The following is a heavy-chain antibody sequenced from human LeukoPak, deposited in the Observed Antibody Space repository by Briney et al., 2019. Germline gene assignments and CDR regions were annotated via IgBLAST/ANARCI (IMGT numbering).Heavy chain of an antibody. J-gene: IGHJ4*02. V-gene: IGHV3-23*01. CDR3: AKATRYFFDF. CDR2: HRNTGDTT. CDR1: GFTFSSYS. Sequence: GGSLRLSCAASGFTFSSYSVRWVGQAPGKGLEWVSGHRNTGDTTSYEDSVKGRFTISRANSTTTLYLQMNSLRGDDTAVYYCAKATRYFFDFWGQGTLVTVSS.